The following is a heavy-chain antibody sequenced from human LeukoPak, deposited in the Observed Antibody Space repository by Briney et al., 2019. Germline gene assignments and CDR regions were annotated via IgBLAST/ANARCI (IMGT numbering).Heavy chain of an antibody. J-gene: IGHJ3*02. CDR2: INHNGNVN. D-gene: IGHD1-26*01. Sequence: GGSLRLSCAASGFTFSSYWMNWARQAPGKGLEWVASINHNGNVNYYVDSVKGRFTISRDNAKNSLYLQMNSLRAEDTAVYYCARDPYRFAFDIWGQGTVVLVSS. CDR3: ARDPYRFAFDI. V-gene: IGHV3-7*03. CDR1: GFTFSSYW.